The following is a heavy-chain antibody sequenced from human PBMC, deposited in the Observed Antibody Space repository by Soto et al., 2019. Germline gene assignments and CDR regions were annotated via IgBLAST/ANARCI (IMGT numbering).Heavy chain of an antibody. J-gene: IGHJ5*02. D-gene: IGHD1-7*01. CDR1: GFTFSSYS. Sequence: GGSLRLSCAASGFTFSSYSMNWVRQAPGKGLEWVSSISSSSSYIYYADSVKGRFTISRDNAKNSLYLQMNSLRAEDTAVYYCARDPPPETGYNWNLWFDPWGQGTLVTVSS. V-gene: IGHV3-21*01. CDR2: ISSSSSYI. CDR3: ARDPPPETGYNWNLWFDP.